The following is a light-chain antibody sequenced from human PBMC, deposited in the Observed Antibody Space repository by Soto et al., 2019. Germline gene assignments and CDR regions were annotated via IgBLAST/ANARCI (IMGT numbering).Light chain of an antibody. CDR3: LTRDKSLTAYV. CDR2: HDF. J-gene: IGLJ1*01. CDR1: SSDIGNNL. Sequence: QSVLTQPPSVSAAPGQKVTISCTGSSSDIGNNLVSWYQQFPGSAPRLLIYHDFKRPSGIPDRFSGSKSDTSATLAITGLRTGDEADYYCLTRDKSLTAYVFGTGTTVTVL. V-gene: IGLV1-51*01.